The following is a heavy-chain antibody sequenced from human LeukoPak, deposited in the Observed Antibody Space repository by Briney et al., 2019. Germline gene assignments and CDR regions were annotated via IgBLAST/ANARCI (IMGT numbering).Heavy chain of an antibody. J-gene: IGHJ5*02. CDR2: IYYSGST. V-gene: IGHV4-39*01. CDR1: GGSISSSSYY. Sequence: PSETLSLTCTVSGGSISSSSYYWGWIRQPPGKGLEWIGSIYYSGSTYYNPSLKSRVTISVDTSKNKFSLKLSSVTAADTAVYYCASQDYYDSSGYYSEWFDPWGQGTLVTVSS. CDR3: ASQDYYDSSGYYSEWFDP. D-gene: IGHD3-22*01.